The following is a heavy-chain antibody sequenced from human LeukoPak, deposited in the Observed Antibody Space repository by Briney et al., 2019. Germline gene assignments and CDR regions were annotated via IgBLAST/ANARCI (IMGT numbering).Heavy chain of an antibody. CDR3: ARDIGLSGYDLLDY. J-gene: IGHJ4*02. D-gene: IGHD5-12*01. Sequence: GGSLRLSCAASGLTFSSYWMTWVRQAPGKGLEWVANIKLDGTENYYVDSVKGRFTISRDNAKNSLDLQMNSLRVEDTAVYYCARDIGLSGYDLLDYWGQGTMVTVSS. CDR2: IKLDGTEN. V-gene: IGHV3-7*01. CDR1: GLTFSSYW.